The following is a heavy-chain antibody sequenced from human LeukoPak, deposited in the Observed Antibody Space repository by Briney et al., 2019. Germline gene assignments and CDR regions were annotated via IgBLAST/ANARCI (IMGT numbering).Heavy chain of an antibody. CDR3: TKFDYAAFEY. J-gene: IGHJ4*02. CDR1: GFTFSNAW. D-gene: IGHD4-17*01. Sequence: GGSLGLSCVASGFTFSNAWMSWVRQAPGKGLEWVGRIKSKTNGGTTDYAAPVKGRFTISRDDSKNTLYLQMNSLKTEDTAVYYCTKFDYAAFEYWGQETLVTVSS. CDR2: IKSKTNGGTT. V-gene: IGHV3-15*01.